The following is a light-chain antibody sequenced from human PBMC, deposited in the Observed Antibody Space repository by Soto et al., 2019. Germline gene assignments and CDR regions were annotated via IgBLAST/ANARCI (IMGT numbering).Light chain of an antibody. CDR2: EVN. CDR1: SSDIGAYDY. V-gene: IGLV2-14*01. J-gene: IGLJ1*01. CDR3: FSFTTTITHV. Sequence: SDLTQPASLSGFPGQSITISCTGTSSDIGAYDYVSWFQQHPGKAPKLMISEVNNRPSGVSNRCSGSKSGNTAYLTISGLQVEDEAEYFFFSFTTTITHVFGTGTKVTV.